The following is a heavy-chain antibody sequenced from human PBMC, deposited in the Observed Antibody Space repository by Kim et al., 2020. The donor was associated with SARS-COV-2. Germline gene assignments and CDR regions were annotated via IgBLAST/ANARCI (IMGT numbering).Heavy chain of an antibody. J-gene: IGHJ4*02. CDR1: GFTFGNFA. D-gene: IGHD6-19*01. Sequence: GGSLRLSCEASGFTFGNFAMSWVRQSPGKGLEWVASVNNGNNTYYADSVKGRFTVSRDNGKNMFYLQMGSLRAEDTALYYCAKDHPSSGWPTFDSWGRGT. CDR2: VNNGNNT. V-gene: IGHV3-23*01. CDR3: AKDHPSSGWPTFDS.